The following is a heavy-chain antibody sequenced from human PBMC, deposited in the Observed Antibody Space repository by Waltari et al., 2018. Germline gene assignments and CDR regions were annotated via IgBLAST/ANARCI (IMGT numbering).Heavy chain of an antibody. Sequence: QLQLQESGPGLVKPSETLSLTCPVSGGSISSSSYYWGWIRQPPGKGLEWIGSIYYSGSTYYNPSLKSRVTISVDTSKNQFSLKLSSVTAADTAVYYCASRSYDTENYYYYMDVWGKGTTVTVSS. D-gene: IGHD1-26*01. CDR1: GGSISSSSYY. J-gene: IGHJ6*03. V-gene: IGHV4-39*01. CDR3: ASRSYDTENYYYYMDV. CDR2: IYYSGST.